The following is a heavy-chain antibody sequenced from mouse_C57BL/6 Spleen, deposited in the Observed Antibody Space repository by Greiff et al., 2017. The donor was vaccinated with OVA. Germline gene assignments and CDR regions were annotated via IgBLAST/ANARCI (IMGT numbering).Heavy chain of an antibody. CDR3: AGKKLTDWYFDV. Sequence: QVQLQQPGTELVKPGASVKLSCKASGYTFTSYWMHWVKQRPGQGLEWIGNINPSNGGTNYNEKFKSKATLTVDKSSSTAYIQLSSLTSEDSAVYYCAGKKLTDWYFDVWGTGTTVTVSS. J-gene: IGHJ1*03. CDR1: GYTFTSYW. V-gene: IGHV1-53*01. D-gene: IGHD4-1*01. CDR2: INPSNGGT.